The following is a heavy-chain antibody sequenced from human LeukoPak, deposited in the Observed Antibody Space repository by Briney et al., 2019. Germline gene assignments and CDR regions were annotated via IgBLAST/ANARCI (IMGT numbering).Heavy chain of an antibody. CDR2: IYHSGST. V-gene: IGHV4-38-2*02. J-gene: IGHJ3*02. D-gene: IGHD3-22*01. CDR3: ARDDHDYYDSSGYYWLSAFDI. CDR1: GYSISSGYY. Sequence: PSETLSLTCTVSGYSISSGYYWGWIRQPPGKGLEWIGSIYHSGSTYYNPSLKSRVTISVDTSKNQFSLQLSSVTAADTAVYYCARDDHDYYDSSGYYWLSAFDIWGQGTMVTVSS.